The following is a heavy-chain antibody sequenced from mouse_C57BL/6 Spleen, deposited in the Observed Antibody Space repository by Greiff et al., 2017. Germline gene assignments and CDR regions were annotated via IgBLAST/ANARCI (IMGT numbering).Heavy chain of an antibody. D-gene: IGHD1-1*01. CDR3: ARGGTTVVANFDV. Sequence: QVQLQQPGAELVMPGASVKLSCKASGYTFTSYWMHWVKQRPGQGLEWIGEIDPSDSYTNYNQKFKGKSTVTVDKSSSTAYMQLSSLTSEDSAVYYCARGGTTVVANFDVWGTGTTVTVSS. CDR1: GYTFTSYW. J-gene: IGHJ1*03. V-gene: IGHV1-69*01. CDR2: IDPSDSYT.